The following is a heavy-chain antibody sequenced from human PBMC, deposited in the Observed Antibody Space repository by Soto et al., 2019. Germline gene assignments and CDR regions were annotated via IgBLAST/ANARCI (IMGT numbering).Heavy chain of an antibody. D-gene: IGHD1-20*01. Sequence: QVHLVQSGAELTKPGASVKFSCKASGYTFTSYDINWARQAPGQGLEWMGWMSPNSGNTGYTQKFKCRVTMTSNTFISPAYMEQSSMRAEETAVYYCAGGGDNWNDYAFWGQRTLFGVS. CDR1: GYTFTSYD. CDR2: MSPNSGNT. J-gene: IGHJ4*02. V-gene: IGHV1-8*01. CDR3: AGGGDNWNDYAF.